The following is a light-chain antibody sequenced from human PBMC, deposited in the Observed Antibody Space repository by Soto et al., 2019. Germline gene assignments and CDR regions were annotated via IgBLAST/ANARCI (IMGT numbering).Light chain of an antibody. J-gene: IGLJ2*01. CDR1: SSNIGIKT. CDR2: SNN. V-gene: IGLV1-44*01. Sequence: QSVLTQPPSASGTPGQRVTISCSGSSSNIGIKTVNWYQQLPGTDPKLLSYSNNKRPSGVPDRFSGSQSGTSAALAISGLQSEGEADYYCAAWDDSLSGYVVFGGGTQLTVL. CDR3: AAWDDSLSGYVV.